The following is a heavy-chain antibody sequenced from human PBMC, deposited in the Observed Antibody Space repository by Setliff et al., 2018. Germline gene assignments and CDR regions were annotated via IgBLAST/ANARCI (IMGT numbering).Heavy chain of an antibody. D-gene: IGHD7-27*01. CDR3: ASRRNWGRSWYYYGMDV. CDR2: ISSSSSYI. V-gene: IGHV3-21*01. Sequence: GGSLRLSCAASGFTFSSYSMNWVRQAPGKGLEWVSSISSSSSYIYYADSVKGRFTISRANAKNSLYLQMNSLRAEDTAVYYCASRRNWGRSWYYYGMDVWGQGTTVTVSS. CDR1: GFTFSSYS. J-gene: IGHJ6*02.